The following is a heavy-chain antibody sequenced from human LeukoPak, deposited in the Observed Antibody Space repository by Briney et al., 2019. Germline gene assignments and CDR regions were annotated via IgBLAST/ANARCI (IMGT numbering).Heavy chain of an antibody. D-gene: IGHD4-23*01. Sequence: GGSLRLSCAASGFTFSSYAMTWVRQAPGKGLEWVSSISVNGGTTYYADSVKGRFAISRDSSKNTLYLQMNSLRAEDTAVYYCVKGGGNVRRYFEYWGQGTLVTVSS. CDR1: GFTFSSYA. V-gene: IGHV3-23*01. CDR2: ISVNGGTT. J-gene: IGHJ4*02. CDR3: VKGGGNVRRYFEY.